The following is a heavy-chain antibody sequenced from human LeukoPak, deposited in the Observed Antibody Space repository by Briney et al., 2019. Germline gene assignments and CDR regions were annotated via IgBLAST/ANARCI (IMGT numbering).Heavy chain of an antibody. J-gene: IGHJ6*03. CDR3: ARDRGGIGYYMDV. D-gene: IGHD3-16*02. CDR1: GFTFSTYS. Sequence: GGSLRLSCAASGFTFSTYSINWVRQAPGKGLEWVSYISSDSSTIYYADSLKGRFTISRDNAKTSLYLQMNSLRAEDTALYYCARDRGGIGYYMDVWGKGTTVTVSS. V-gene: IGHV3-48*04. CDR2: ISSDSSTI.